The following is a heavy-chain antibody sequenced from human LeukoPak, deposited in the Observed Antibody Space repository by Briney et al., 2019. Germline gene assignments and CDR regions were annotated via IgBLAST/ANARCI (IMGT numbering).Heavy chain of an antibody. CDR3: ANRGMSRITIFGVDPLDWFDP. Sequence: SVKVSCRASGGTFSSYAISWVRQAPGQGLEWMGGIIPIFGTANYAQKFQGRVTITADESTSTAYMELSSLRSEDTAVYYCANRGMSRITIFGVDPLDWFDPWGQGTLVTVSS. V-gene: IGHV1-69*13. D-gene: IGHD3-3*01. CDR1: GGTFSSYA. J-gene: IGHJ5*02. CDR2: IIPIFGTA.